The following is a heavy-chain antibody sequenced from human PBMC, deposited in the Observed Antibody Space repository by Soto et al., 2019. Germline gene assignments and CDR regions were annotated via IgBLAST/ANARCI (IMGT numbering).Heavy chain of an antibody. J-gene: IGHJ6*02. V-gene: IGHV1-2*02. CDR2: INPNSGGT. D-gene: IGHD3-3*01. Sequence: ASVKVSCKASGYTFTGYYMHWVRQAPGQGLEWMGWINPNSGGTNYAQKFQGRVTMTRDTSISTAYMELSRLRSDDTAVYYCARVPPYYDFWSGPPEGMDVWSQGTTVTVSS. CDR1: GYTFTGYY. CDR3: ARVPPYYDFWSGPPEGMDV.